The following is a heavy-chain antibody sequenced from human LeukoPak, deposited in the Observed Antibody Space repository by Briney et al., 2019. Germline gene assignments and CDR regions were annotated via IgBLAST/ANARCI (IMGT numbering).Heavy chain of an antibody. Sequence: EASVKVSCKASGGTFSSYAISWVRQAPGQGLEWMGGIIPIFGTANYAQKFQGRVTITADESTSTAYMELSSLRSEDTAVYYCARGFCSSTSCYGGYWGQGTLVTVSS. CDR2: IIPIFGTA. V-gene: IGHV1-69*01. J-gene: IGHJ4*02. CDR1: GGTFSSYA. D-gene: IGHD2-2*01. CDR3: ARGFCSSTSCYGGY.